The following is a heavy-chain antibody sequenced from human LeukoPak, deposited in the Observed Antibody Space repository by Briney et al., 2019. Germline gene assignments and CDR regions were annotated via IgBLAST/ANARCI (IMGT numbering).Heavy chain of an antibody. J-gene: IGHJ4*02. Sequence: GGSLRLSCAASGFTFSSYEMNWGRQAPGKGLEWVSYISSSGSTIYYADSVKGRFTISRDNAKNSLYLQMNSLRAEDTAVYYCARSLPAYSGSLYWGQGTLVTVSS. CDR1: GFTFSSYE. D-gene: IGHD1-26*01. CDR3: ARSLPAYSGSLY. V-gene: IGHV3-48*03. CDR2: ISSSGSTI.